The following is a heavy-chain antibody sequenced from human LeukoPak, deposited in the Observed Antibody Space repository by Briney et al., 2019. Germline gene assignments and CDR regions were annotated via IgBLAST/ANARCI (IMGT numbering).Heavy chain of an antibody. CDR2: INTNTGNP. CDR3: ARDRAYYDFWSGYDDY. J-gene: IGHJ4*02. CDR1: GYTSTSYA. Sequence: ASVKVSCKASGYTSTSYAMNWVRQAPGQGLEWMGWINTNTGNPTYAQGFTGRFVFSLDTSVSTAYLQISSLKAEDTAVYYCARDRAYYDFWSGYDDYWGQGTLVTVSS. D-gene: IGHD3-3*01. V-gene: IGHV7-4-1*02.